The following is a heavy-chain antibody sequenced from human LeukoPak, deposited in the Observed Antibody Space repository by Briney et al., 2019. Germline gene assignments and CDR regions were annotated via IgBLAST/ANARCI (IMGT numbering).Heavy chain of an antibody. CDR1: GFTFVDYA. V-gene: IGHV3-49*04. CDR3: TRGTPLTYYYDSSGSQYYFDY. Sequence: GGSLRVSCTASGFTFVDYAMSWVRQAQGKGLEWVGFIRSKAYGGTTEYAASVKGRFTISRDDSKSIAYLQMNSLKTEDTAVYYCTRGTPLTYYYDSSGSQYYFDYWGQGTLVTVSS. D-gene: IGHD3-22*01. J-gene: IGHJ4*02. CDR2: IRSKAYGGTT.